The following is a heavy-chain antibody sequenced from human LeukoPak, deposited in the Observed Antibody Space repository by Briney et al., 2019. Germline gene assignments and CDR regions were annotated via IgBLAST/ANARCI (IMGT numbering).Heavy chain of an antibody. D-gene: IGHD2-2*02. J-gene: IGHJ4*02. CDR1: GGSFSGYY. CDR3: ASRLTYTDY. V-gene: IGHV4-34*01. Sequence: SETLSLTCAVYGGSFSGYYWSWIRQPPGKGLEWIGEINHSGSTNYNPSLKSRVTISVDTSKNQFSLKLSSVAAADTAVYYCASRLTYTDYWGQGTLVTVS. CDR2: INHSGST.